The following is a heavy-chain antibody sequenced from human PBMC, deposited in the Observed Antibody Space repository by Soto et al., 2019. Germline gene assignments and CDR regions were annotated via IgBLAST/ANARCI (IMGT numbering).Heavy chain of an antibody. CDR1: GFTFSNYG. Sequence: LRLSCAASGFTFSNYGMHWVRQAPGKGLEWVAVISNNGRDKYHAETVKGRITISRDNSKNTLYLQMNSLRADDTAVYYCAKDSGRGSADYYFDFWGQGTLVTVSS. CDR3: AKDSGRGSADYYFDF. D-gene: IGHD3-10*01. J-gene: IGHJ4*02. V-gene: IGHV3-30*18. CDR2: ISNNGRDK.